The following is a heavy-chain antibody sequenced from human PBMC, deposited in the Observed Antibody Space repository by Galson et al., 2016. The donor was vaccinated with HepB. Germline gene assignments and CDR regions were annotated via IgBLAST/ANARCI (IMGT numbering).Heavy chain of an antibody. CDR3: ARNGDLYYFDS. CDR1: GASVSGGGYY. CDR2: IYDGGSG. J-gene: IGHJ4*02. V-gene: IGHV4-31*01. D-gene: IGHD3-16*01. Sequence: TLSLTCTVSGASVSGGGYYWSWIRQFPGAGLEWIGYIYDGGSGYYNPSLQTPITLSADTSRNQFSLKLRSVTAADTAVYYCARNGDLYYFDSWGQGTLVTVSS.